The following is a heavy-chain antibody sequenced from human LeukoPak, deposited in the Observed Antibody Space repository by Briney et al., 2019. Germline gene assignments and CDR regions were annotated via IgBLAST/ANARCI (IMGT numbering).Heavy chain of an antibody. D-gene: IGHD6-13*01. Sequence: SETLSLTCTVSGGSINNHYWSWIRQSPARGLEWIGFVFNGGVTNYNPTLNSRVSMSLDTSRNQFSLRLSSVTAADTAIYYCASRPAGSTWYGVFDFWSRGTLVTVSS. J-gene: IGHJ4*02. V-gene: IGHV4-59*11. CDR2: VFNGGVT. CDR1: GGSINNHY. CDR3: ASRPAGSTWYGVFDF.